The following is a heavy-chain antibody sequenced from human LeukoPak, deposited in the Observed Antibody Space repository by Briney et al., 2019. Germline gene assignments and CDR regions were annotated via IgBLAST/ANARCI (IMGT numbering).Heavy chain of an antibody. D-gene: IGHD3-3*01. Sequence: GGSLRLSCAASGFTFSSYSMNWVRQAPGKGLEWVSYISSSSSTIYYADSVKGRFTISRDNSKNTLYLQMNSLRAEDTAVYYCAKDRGALIWSGAFDIWGQGTMVTVSS. J-gene: IGHJ3*02. CDR3: AKDRGALIWSGAFDI. V-gene: IGHV3-48*01. CDR2: ISSSSSTI. CDR1: GFTFSSYS.